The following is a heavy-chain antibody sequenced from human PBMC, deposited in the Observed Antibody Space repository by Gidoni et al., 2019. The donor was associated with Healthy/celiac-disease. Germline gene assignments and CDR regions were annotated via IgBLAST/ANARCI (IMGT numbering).Heavy chain of an antibody. CDR2: ISSSSSYT. J-gene: IGHJ3*02. Sequence: QVQLVESGVGLAKPGGSLRLSCAASGFTFSDYYMSWIRQAPGKGLEWVSYISSSSSYTNYADSVKGRFTISRDNAKNSLYLQMNSLRAEDTAVYYCARDRHWYAAAFDIWGQGTMVTVSS. D-gene: IGHD6-13*01. CDR3: ARDRHWYAAAFDI. CDR1: GFTFSDYY. V-gene: IGHV3-11*05.